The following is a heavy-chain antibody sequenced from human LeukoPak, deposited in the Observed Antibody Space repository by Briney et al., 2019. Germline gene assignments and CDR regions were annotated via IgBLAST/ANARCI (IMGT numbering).Heavy chain of an antibody. Sequence: VASVKVSCKTSGYTFATYFMHWVRQAPGQGLEWMGYTKPNSGITNYAQKFRGRVTMTWDTSISTAYIELSGLTSDDTAIYYCARPTYCGSDCYFNFDYWGQGTLITVSS. J-gene: IGHJ4*02. CDR1: GYTFATYF. D-gene: IGHD2-21*02. CDR3: ARPTYCGSDCYFNFDY. CDR2: TKPNSGIT. V-gene: IGHV1-2*02.